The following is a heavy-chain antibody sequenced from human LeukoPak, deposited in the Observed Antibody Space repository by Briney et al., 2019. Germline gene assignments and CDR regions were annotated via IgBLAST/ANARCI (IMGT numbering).Heavy chain of an antibody. V-gene: IGHV4-39*07. Sequence: SETLSLTCTVSGGSISSSSYYWGWIRQPPGKGLERIGSIYYSGSTYYNPSLKSRVTISVDTSKNQFSLKLSSVTAADTAVYYCARDGGDIAAAGTDYWGQGTLVTVSS. CDR2: IYYSGST. CDR3: ARDGGDIAAAGTDY. CDR1: GGSISSSSYY. J-gene: IGHJ4*02. D-gene: IGHD6-13*01.